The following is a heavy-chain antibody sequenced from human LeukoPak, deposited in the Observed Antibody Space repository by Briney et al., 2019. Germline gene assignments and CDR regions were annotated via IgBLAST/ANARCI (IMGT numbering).Heavy chain of an antibody. CDR2: INPSGGST. Sequence: ASVKVSCKASGYTFTSYYMHWVRQAPGQGLEWMGIINPSGGSTSYAQKFQGRVTMTRDMSTSTVYMELSSLRSEDTAVYYCARGRGVLRYFDWLFVSCWFDPWGQGTLVTVSS. CDR1: GYTFTSYY. V-gene: IGHV1-46*01. D-gene: IGHD3-9*01. CDR3: ARGRGVLRYFDWLFVSCWFDP. J-gene: IGHJ5*02.